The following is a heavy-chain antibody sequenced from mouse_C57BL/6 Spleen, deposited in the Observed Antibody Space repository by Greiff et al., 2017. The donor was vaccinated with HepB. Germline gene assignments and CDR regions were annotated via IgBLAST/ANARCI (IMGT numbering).Heavy chain of an antibody. CDR2: IHPNSGST. J-gene: IGHJ1*03. Sequence: QVQLQQSGAELVKPGASVKLSCKASGYTFTSYWMHWVTQRPGQGLEWIGMIHPNSGSTNYNEKFKSKATLTVDKSSSTAYMQLSSLTSEDSAVYYCARSSSHWYFDVWGTGTTVTVSS. V-gene: IGHV1-64*01. CDR3: ARSSSHWYFDV. CDR1: GYTFTSYW. D-gene: IGHD1-1*01.